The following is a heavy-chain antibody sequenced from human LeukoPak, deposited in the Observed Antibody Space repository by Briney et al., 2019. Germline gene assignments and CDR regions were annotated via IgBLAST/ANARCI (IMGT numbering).Heavy chain of an antibody. J-gene: IGHJ4*01. D-gene: IGHD2-15*01. V-gene: IGHV1-8*01. CDR2: MNPNSGNT. CDR3: ARGRYCSGGSCYSNYFDY. Sequence: ASVKVSCKASGYTFTGYDINWVRQATGQGLEWMGWMNPNSGNTGYAQKFQGRVTMTRNTSISTACMELSSLRSEDTAVYYCARGRYCSGGSCYSNYFDYWGQGTLVTVSS. CDR1: GYTFTGYD.